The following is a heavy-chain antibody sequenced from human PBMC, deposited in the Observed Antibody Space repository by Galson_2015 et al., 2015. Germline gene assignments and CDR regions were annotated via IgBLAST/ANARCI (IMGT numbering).Heavy chain of an antibody. CDR1: RGTFSSYA. V-gene: IGHV1-69*01. J-gene: IGHJ6*02. CDR2: IIPIFGTA. Sequence: SCKASRGTFSSYALSWVRQAPGQGLEWMGGIIPIFGTANYAQKFQGRVTITADESTSTAYMELSSLRSEDTAVYDCARNQESRTIRYYYYGMDVWGQGTTVTVSS. CDR3: ARNQESRTIRYYYYGMDV. D-gene: IGHD2-2*01.